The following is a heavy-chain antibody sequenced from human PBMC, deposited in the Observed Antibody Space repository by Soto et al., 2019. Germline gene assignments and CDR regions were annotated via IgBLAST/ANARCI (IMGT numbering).Heavy chain of an antibody. J-gene: IGHJ6*02. CDR2: ISAAGDP. V-gene: IGHV3-13*05. CDR3: ARTDRDFYGLDV. CDR1: GFTFRNYD. Sequence: EVQLVESGGGLVQPGGSLRLSCEASGFTFRNYDMHWVRQGTGKGLEWVSGISAAGDPEYADSVEGRSTISRKHAQNSFFLQMNSLRVGDTAVYYCARTDRDFYGLDVWGQGTTVIVSS.